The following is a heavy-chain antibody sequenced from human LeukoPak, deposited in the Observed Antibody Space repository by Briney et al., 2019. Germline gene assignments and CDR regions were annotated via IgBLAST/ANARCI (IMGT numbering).Heavy chain of an antibody. J-gene: IGHJ5*02. V-gene: IGHV4-34*01. CDR3: APRGDIEHSYVYGKWFDP. D-gene: IGHD5-18*01. CDR1: GGSFSAYY. CDR2: INHSGSS. Sequence: PSETLSLTCAVYGGSFSAYYWTWIRQPLGKGLEWIGEINHSGSSNYNSSLRSRVTISVDTSYKQFSLRLSSVTAADTAVYYCAPRGDIEHSYVYGKWFDPWGQGTRVTVSS.